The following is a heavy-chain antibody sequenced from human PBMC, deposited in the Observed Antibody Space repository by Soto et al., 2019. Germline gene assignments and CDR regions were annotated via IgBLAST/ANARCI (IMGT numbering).Heavy chain of an antibody. CDR2: IKQDGSEK. V-gene: IGHV3-7*01. CDR3: ARVGCSSTSCYSLSYYYYYRDV. Sequence: EVQLVESGGGLVQPGGSLRLSCAASGFTFSSYWMSWVRQAPGKGLEWVANIKQDGSEKYYVDSVKGRFTISRDNAKNSLYLQMHSLRAEDTAVYYCARVGCSSTSCYSLSYYYYYRDVWGKGTTVTVSS. CDR1: GFTFSSYW. D-gene: IGHD2-2*01. J-gene: IGHJ6*03.